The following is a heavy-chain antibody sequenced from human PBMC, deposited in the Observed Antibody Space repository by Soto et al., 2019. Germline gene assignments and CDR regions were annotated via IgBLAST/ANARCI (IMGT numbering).Heavy chain of an antibody. Sequence: PGGSLRLSCTVSAVSEFSFSDQYMDSVRQAPGKGLEWVGRSRNRVNNFSTAYAASVQGRFTISRDESKNTVYLQMHSLKTDDTAVYYCSRVDPSAKSPYYWGQGTLVTVSS. J-gene: IGHJ4*02. CDR3: SRVDPSAKSPYY. CDR2: SRNRVNNFST. D-gene: IGHD2-15*01. V-gene: IGHV3-72*01. CDR1: EFSFSDQY.